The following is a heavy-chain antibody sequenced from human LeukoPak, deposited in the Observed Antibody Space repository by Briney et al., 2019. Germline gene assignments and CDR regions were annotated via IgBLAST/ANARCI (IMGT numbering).Heavy chain of an antibody. CDR3: ARGPTWIQLWLQFDY. Sequence: ASVKVSCKASGYTFTSYYMHWVRQAPGQGLEWIGIINPSGGSTSYAQKFQGRVTMIRDTSTSTVYMELSSLRSEDTAVYYCARGPTWIQLWLQFDYWGQGTLVTVSS. D-gene: IGHD5-18*01. CDR1: GYTFTSYY. V-gene: IGHV1-46*01. CDR2: INPSGGST. J-gene: IGHJ4*02.